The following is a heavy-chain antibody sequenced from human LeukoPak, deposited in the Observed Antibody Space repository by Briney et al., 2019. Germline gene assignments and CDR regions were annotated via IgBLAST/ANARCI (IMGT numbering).Heavy chain of an antibody. D-gene: IGHD4-11*01. CDR1: GFTFSSYS. CDR2: ISSSSSYI. V-gene: IGHV3-21*01. J-gene: IGHJ6*02. Sequence: GGSLRLSCAASGFTFSSYSMNWVRQAPGKGLEWVSSISSSSSYIYYADSVKGRFTISRDNAKNSLYLQMNSLRAEDTAVYYCARADDYSNYGYYYCYGMDVWGQGTTVTVSS. CDR3: ARADDYSNYGYYYCYGMDV.